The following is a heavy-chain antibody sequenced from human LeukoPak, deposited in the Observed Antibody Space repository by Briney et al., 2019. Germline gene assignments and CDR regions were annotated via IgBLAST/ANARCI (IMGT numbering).Heavy chain of an antibody. CDR3: AKEGPPSSGWPFDY. CDR2: ISDSGITA. V-gene: IGHV3-23*01. D-gene: IGHD6-19*01. J-gene: IGHJ4*02. Sequence: PGGSLRLSCAASGFTFSSSAMSWVRQAPGKGLEWVSSISDSGITAYYADSVQGRFTVSRDNSKNTLYLQMNSLRAEDTALYYCAKEGPPSSGWPFDYWGQGTLVTVSS. CDR1: GFTFSSSA.